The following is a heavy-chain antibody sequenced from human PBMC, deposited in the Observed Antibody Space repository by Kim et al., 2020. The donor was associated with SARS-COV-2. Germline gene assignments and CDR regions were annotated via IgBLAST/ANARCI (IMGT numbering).Heavy chain of an antibody. CDR3: AKVYLTIAAATFDY. Sequence: ADSVKGLFTIPRDNSKNTLYLQMNSLSAEDTAVYYCAKVYLTIAAATFDYWGQGTLVTVSS. D-gene: IGHD6-13*01. J-gene: IGHJ4*02. V-gene: IGHV3-23*01.